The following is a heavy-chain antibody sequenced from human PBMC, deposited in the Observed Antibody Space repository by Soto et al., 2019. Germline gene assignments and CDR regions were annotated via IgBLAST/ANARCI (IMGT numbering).Heavy chain of an antibody. V-gene: IGHV3-72*01. J-gene: IGHJ3*02. CDR3: ATVAVARGMVLNAFDI. D-gene: IGHD3-10*01. Sequence: EVQLVESGGGLVQPGGSLRLSCAASGFTFSDHFMDWVRQAPGKGLEWVGRTRNKANIYTTEYAASVKGRFTISRDDSKXXLYLQMNSLKTEDTAVYYCATVAVARGMVLNAFDIWGQGTMVTVSS. CDR2: TRNKANIYTT. CDR1: GFTFSDHF.